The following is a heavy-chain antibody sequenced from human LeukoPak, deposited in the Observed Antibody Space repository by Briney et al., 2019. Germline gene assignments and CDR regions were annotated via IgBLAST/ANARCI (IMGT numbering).Heavy chain of an antibody. CDR1: GYTLTEFA. Sequence: ASVKVSCKVSGYTLTEFAIHWVRQAPGKGLAWMGSFDPEDGETIYAQRFQGRVTMTEDTSTDTAYMELSSLRSEDTAVYYCARGCITMIVVVSGMDVWGQGTTVTVSS. CDR2: FDPEDGET. CDR3: ARGCITMIVVVSGMDV. V-gene: IGHV1-24*01. D-gene: IGHD3-22*01. J-gene: IGHJ6*02.